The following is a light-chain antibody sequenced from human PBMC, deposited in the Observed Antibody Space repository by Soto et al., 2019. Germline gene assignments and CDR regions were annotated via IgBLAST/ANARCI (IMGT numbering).Light chain of an antibody. CDR1: QDISNY. CDR2: DAS. Sequence: DIQMTQSPSSLSASVGDRVTITCQASQDISNYLNWYQQKPGKAPKPLIYDASNLETRVPSRFSGSGSGTDFTFTISSLQPEDIATYYCQQYDNLPPFTFGTGTKVDIK. CDR3: QQYDNLPPFT. V-gene: IGKV1-33*01. J-gene: IGKJ3*01.